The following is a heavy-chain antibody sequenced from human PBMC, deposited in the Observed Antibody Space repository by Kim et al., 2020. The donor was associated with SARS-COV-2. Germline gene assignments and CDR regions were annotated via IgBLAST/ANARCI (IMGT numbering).Heavy chain of an antibody. CDR1: GFTFSSYA. D-gene: IGHD6-13*01. CDR3: ARGAAGTLGRDFDY. CDR2: ISSNGGST. V-gene: IGHV3-64*02. Sequence: GGSLRLSCAASGFTFSSYAMHWVRQAPGKGLEYVSAISSNGGSTYYADSVKGRFTISRDNSKNTLYLQMGSLRAEDMAVYYCARGAAGTLGRDFDYWGQGTLVTVSS. J-gene: IGHJ4*02.